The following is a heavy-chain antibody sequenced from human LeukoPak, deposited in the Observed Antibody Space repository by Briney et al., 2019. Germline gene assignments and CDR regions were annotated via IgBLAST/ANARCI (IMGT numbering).Heavy chain of an antibody. V-gene: IGHV1-58*01. CDR1: GFTFTSSA. CDR3: ARERGLGGAFDI. CDR2: IVVGSGNT. J-gene: IGHJ3*02. D-gene: IGHD3-16*01. Sequence: SVKVSCKASGFTFTSSAVQWVRQARGQRLEWIGWIVVGSGNTYYAQKFQERVTITRDMSTSTAYMELSSLRSEDTAVYYCARERGLGGAFDIWGQGTMVTVSS.